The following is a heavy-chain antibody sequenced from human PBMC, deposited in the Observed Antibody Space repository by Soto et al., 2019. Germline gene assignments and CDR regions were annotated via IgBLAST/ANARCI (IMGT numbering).Heavy chain of an antibody. Sequence: SETLSLTCAVYGGSFSGYYWSWIRQPPGKGLEWIGEINHSGSTNYNPSLKSRVTISVDTSKNQFSLKLSSVTAADTAVYYCARGSVAGLIHFRDWFDPWGQGTLVTVSS. CDR1: GGSFSGYY. V-gene: IGHV4-34*01. D-gene: IGHD6-19*01. CDR3: ARGSVAGLIHFRDWFDP. J-gene: IGHJ5*02. CDR2: INHSGST.